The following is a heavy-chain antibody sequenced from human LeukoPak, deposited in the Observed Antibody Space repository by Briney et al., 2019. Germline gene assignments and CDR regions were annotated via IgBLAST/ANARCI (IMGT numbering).Heavy chain of an antibody. J-gene: IGHJ4*02. D-gene: IGHD3-9*01. Sequence: GGSLRLSCAASGFTFSSYAMSWVRQAPGKGLEWVSAISGSGGSTYYADSVKGRFTISRDNSKNTLYLQMNSLGAEDTAVYYCAKDNTPLILTGSYFDYWGQGTLVTVSS. CDR1: GFTFSSYA. CDR3: AKDNTPLILTGSYFDY. V-gene: IGHV3-23*01. CDR2: ISGSGGST.